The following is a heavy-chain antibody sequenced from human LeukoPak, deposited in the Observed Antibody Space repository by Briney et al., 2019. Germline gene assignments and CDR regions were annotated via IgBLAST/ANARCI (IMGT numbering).Heavy chain of an antibody. J-gene: IGHJ4*02. CDR2: IYTSGST. V-gene: IGHV4-4*07. Sequence: SETLSLTCTVSGGSISSYYWSWIRQPAGKGLEWIGRIYTSGSTNYNPSLKSRVTMSVDSSKNQLSLKLSSVTAADTAVYYCARAGLVNRNQYYFDYWGQGTLVTVSS. D-gene: IGHD1-14*01. CDR3: ARAGLVNRNQYYFDY. CDR1: GGSISSYY.